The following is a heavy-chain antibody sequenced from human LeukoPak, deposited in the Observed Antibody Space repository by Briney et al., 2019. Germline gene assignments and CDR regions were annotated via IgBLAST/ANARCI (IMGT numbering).Heavy chain of an antibody. Sequence: ASVKVSCKASGYTFTTHGISWVRQAPGQGLEWMGWISANNGNTNFAQKLLGRVTMTTDTSTSTAYMELRSLRSDDTAVYYCARNLGRWDAFDIWGQGTMVTVSS. D-gene: IGHD3-16*01. CDR1: GYTFTTHG. CDR3: ARNLGRWDAFDI. V-gene: IGHV1-18*01. J-gene: IGHJ3*02. CDR2: ISANNGNT.